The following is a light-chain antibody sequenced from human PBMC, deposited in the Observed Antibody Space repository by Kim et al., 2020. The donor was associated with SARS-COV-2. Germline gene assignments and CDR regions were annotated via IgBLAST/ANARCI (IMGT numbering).Light chain of an antibody. CDR1: QSVSSY. CDR3: QQRSNWIT. Sequence: SLSPGERATLSCRASQSVSSYLAWYQQKPGQAPRLRIYDASNRATGIPARFSGSGSGTDFTLTISSLEPEDFAVYYCQQRSNWITFGQGTRLEIK. J-gene: IGKJ5*01. CDR2: DAS. V-gene: IGKV3-11*01.